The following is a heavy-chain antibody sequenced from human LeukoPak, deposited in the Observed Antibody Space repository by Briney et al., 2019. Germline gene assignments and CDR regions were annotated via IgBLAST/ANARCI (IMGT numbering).Heavy chain of an antibody. V-gene: IGHV3-23*01. CDR1: GFTFSSYA. D-gene: IGHD3-22*01. J-gene: IGHJ4*02. CDR3: AKSRYDSRGYHLVY. Sequence: GGSLRLSCAASGFTFSSYAMSWVRQAPGKGLEWVSSIVASGSSTYCADSVKGRFTISRDNSKNTLYLQMNSLRAEDTAVYYCAKSRYDSRGYHLVYWGQGTLVTVSS. CDR2: IVASGSST.